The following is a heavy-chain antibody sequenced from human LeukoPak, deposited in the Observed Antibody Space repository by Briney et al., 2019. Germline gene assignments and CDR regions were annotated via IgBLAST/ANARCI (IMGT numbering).Heavy chain of an antibody. CDR1: GGSISSSNYY. CDR2: IYYSGST. V-gene: IGHV4-39*01. Sequence: PSETLSLTCTVSGGSISSSNYYGGWIRQPPGKGVEWVGSIYYSGSTHYNPSLKSRVTISVDASKNQFPLNLGSVTAADTAVYYCASPVGEIFGLKGLGIWGQGTMVTVSS. D-gene: IGHD3/OR15-3a*01. J-gene: IGHJ3*02. CDR3: ASPVGEIFGLKGLGI.